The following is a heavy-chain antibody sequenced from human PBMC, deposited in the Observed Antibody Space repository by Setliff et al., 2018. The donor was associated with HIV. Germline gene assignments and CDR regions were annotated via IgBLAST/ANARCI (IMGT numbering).Heavy chain of an antibody. CDR1: GYPFSNNG. CDR3: ARDGDRIVSVGVKVDYYYHMDV. J-gene: IGHJ6*03. D-gene: IGHD2-15*01. CDR2: ISAYNGNT. V-gene: IGHV1-18*01. Sequence: ASVNVSCMASGYPFSNNGNNWVRQAPGQGLEWLGWISAYNGNTKYAQKFQGRVTMTTDTYTSTAYMELRSLRADDTAVYDCARDGDRIVSVGVKVDYYYHMDVWGKGTTVTVSS.